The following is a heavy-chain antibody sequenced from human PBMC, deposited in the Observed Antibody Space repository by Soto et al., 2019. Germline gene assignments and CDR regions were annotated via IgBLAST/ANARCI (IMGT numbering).Heavy chain of an antibody. CDR1: GGSISSSSYY. D-gene: IGHD6-13*01. J-gene: IGHJ4*02. CDR3: ARRLAATFDY. CDR2: IYYSGST. V-gene: IGHV4-39*01. Sequence: SETLSLTCTVSGGSISSSSYYWGWIRQPPGKGLEWVGSIYYSGSTYYNPSLKSRVTISVDTSKNQFSLKLSSVTAADTAVYYCARRLAATFDYWGQGTLVTVSS.